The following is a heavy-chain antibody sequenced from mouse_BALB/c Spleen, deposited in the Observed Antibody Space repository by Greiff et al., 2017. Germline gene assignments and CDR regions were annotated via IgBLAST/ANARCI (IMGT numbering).Heavy chain of an antibody. D-gene: IGHD4-1*01. Sequence: VQLQQPGAELVRPGASVKLSCKASGYTFTSYWINWVKQRPGQGLEWIGNIYPSDSYTNYNQKFKDKATLTVDKSSSTAYMQLSSPTSEDSAVYYCTRRELGRYFDYWGQGTTLTVSS. V-gene: IGHV1-69*02. CDR1: GYTFTSYW. CDR3: TRRELGRYFDY. CDR2: IYPSDSYT. J-gene: IGHJ2*01.